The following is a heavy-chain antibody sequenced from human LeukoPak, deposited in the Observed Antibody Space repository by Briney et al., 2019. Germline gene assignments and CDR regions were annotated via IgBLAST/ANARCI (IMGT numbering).Heavy chain of an antibody. CDR2: IYYSGST. CDR1: GGSISSGGYY. V-gene: IGHV4-31*03. CDR3: ARDSSSSRPNFDY. J-gene: IGHJ4*02. Sequence: SETLSLTCTVSGGSISSGGYYWSWIRQHPGKGLEWIGYIYYSGSTYYNPSLKSRVTISLDTSKNQFSLKLSSVTAADTAVYYCARDSSSSRPNFDYWGQGILVTVSS. D-gene: IGHD6-13*01.